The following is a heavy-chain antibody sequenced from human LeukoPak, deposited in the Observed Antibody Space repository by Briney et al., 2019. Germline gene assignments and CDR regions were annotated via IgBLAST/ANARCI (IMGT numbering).Heavy chain of an antibody. CDR1: GFTFSTYA. D-gene: IGHD3-16*01. Sequence: GSLRLSCAASGFTFSTYAMHWVRHAPAQGLEWVAVISYDGSNKYYADSVKGRFTISRDNSKNTLYLQMNSLRAEDTAVYYCARDGGWAWYYYYGMDVWGQGTTVTVAS. V-gene: IGHV3-30-3*01. J-gene: IGHJ6*01. CDR2: ISYDGSNK. CDR3: ARDGGWAWYYYYGMDV.